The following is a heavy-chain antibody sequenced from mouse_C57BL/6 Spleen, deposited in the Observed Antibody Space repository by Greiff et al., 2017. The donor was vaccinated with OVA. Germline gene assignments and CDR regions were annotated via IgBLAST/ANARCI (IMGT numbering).Heavy chain of an antibody. V-gene: IGHV1-72*01. CDR3: ARYEGSYVWYFDV. J-gene: IGHJ1*03. CDR1: GYTFTSYW. CDR2: IDPNSGGT. D-gene: IGHD2-12*01. Sequence: QVQLQQPGAELVKPGASVKLSCKASGYTFTSYWMHWVKQRPGRGLEWIGWIDPNSGGTKYTEKFKSKATLTVDKPSSTAYLQLSSLTSEDSAVEYSARYEGSYVWYFDVWGTGTTVAVSS.